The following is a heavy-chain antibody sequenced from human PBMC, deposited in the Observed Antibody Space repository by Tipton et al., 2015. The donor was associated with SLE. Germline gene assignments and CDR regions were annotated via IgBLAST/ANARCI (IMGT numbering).Heavy chain of an antibody. CDR2: IYTSGST. V-gene: IGHV4-4*07. CDR3: ARGMVTWRGAILGVDV. D-gene: IGHD2-21*02. CDR1: GGSISSSY. J-gene: IGHJ6*02. Sequence: LRLSCTVSGGSISSSYWSWIRQPAGKGLEWIGRIYTSGSTNYNPSLKSRVTISVDTAKNQFSLKLTSVTAADTAVYYCARGMVTWRGAILGVDVWGQGTTVNVSS.